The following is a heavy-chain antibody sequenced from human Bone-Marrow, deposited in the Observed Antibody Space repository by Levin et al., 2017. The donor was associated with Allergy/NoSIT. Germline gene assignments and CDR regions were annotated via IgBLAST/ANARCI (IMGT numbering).Heavy chain of an antibody. J-gene: IGHJ4*02. CDR1: GGTFSSYA. CDR3: AEREIQESGFLRFLEWPS. CDR2: IIPIFGTA. V-gene: IGHV1-69*06. D-gene: IGHD3-3*01. Sequence: SVKVSCKASGGTFSSYAISWVRQAPGQGLEWMGGIIPIFGTANYAQKFQGRVTITADKSTSTAYMELSSLRSEDTAVYYCAEREIQESGFLRFLEWPSRGQGTLVTVSS.